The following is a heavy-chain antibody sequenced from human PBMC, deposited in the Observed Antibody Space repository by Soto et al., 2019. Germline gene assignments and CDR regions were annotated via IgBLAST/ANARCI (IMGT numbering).Heavy chain of an antibody. Sequence: QVQLQQWGAGLLKPSETLSLTCAVYCGSFSGYYWSWIRQPPGKGLEWIGEINHSGSTNYNPSLKRRVTMSLDPSQNQFALKLSAVTAADTAVYYCARTSRFDCWGQGTLVTVSS. CDR3: ARTSRFDC. V-gene: IGHV4-34*01. CDR1: CGSFSGYY. J-gene: IGHJ4*02. D-gene: IGHD6-6*01. CDR2: INHSGST.